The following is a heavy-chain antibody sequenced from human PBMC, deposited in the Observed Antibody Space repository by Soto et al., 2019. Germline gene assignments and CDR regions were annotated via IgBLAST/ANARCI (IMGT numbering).Heavy chain of an antibody. V-gene: IGHV3-23*01. J-gene: IGHJ3*02. CDR2: ISGGGGST. CDR3: AKGFIVVVTVLRPDDAFDI. D-gene: IGHD2-21*02. Sequence: PGGSLRLSCAASGFTFSSYAMNWVRQAPGKGLEWVAGISGGGGSTYYADSVKGRFTISRDTSKNTVYLQLNSLRAEDTAVYYCAKGFIVVVTVLRPDDAFDIWGPGTMVTVSS. CDR1: GFTFSSYA.